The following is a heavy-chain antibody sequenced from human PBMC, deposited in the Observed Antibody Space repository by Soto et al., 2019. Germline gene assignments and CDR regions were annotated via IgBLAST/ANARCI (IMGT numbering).Heavy chain of an antibody. CDR1: GFTFSSYA. V-gene: IGHV3-23*01. CDR3: AKRRDHCSGGSCYSYFDY. D-gene: IGHD2-15*01. J-gene: IGHJ4*02. CDR2: ISGSGGST. Sequence: GGSLRLSCTASGFTFSSYAMSWVRQAPGKGLEWVSVISGSGGSTNYADSVKDRFTISRDNSKNTLYLQMNSLRAEDTAVYYCAKRRDHCSGGSCYSYFDYWGQGTLVTVSS.